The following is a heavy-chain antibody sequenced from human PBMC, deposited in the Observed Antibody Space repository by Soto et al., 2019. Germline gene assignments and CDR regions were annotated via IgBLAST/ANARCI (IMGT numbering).Heavy chain of an antibody. CDR2: IYHSGNT. D-gene: IGHD2-2*01. CDR3: ARGWRGGGYCSSTSCYSGWLVGTSYYYYGMDV. Sequence: PSETLSLTCAVSGGSIISGGYSWIWIRQPPGKGLEWIGYIYHSGNTYYNPSLKSRVTISVDRSKSQFSLKLSSVTAADTAVYYCARGWRGGGYCSSTSCYSGWLVGTSYYYYGMDVWGQGTTVTVSS. CDR1: GGSIISGGYS. J-gene: IGHJ6*02. V-gene: IGHV4-30-2*01.